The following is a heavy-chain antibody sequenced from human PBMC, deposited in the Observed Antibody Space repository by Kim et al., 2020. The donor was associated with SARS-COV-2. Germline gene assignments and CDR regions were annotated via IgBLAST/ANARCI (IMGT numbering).Heavy chain of an antibody. D-gene: IGHD2-2*01. CDR3: ARDPFPQCTSCYSHFDI. Sequence: FQGRVTMTRDTSISTAYMELSRLRSDDTAVYYCARDPFPQCTSCYSHFDIWGQGTMVTVSS. J-gene: IGHJ3*02. V-gene: IGHV1-2*02.